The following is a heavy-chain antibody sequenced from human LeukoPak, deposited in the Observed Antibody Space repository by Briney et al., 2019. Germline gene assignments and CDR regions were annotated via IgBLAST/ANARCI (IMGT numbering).Heavy chain of an antibody. V-gene: IGHV3-7*01. CDR1: GFTFSSYW. CDR3: ASGYFLNWFDP. CDR2: IKQDGSEK. D-gene: IGHD2-15*01. Sequence: GGSLRLSCAASGFTFSSYWMSWVRQAPGKGLEWVANIKQDGSEKYYVDSVKGRFTISRDNAKNSLYPQMNSLRAEDTAVYYCASGYFLNWFDPWGQGTLVTVSS. J-gene: IGHJ5*02.